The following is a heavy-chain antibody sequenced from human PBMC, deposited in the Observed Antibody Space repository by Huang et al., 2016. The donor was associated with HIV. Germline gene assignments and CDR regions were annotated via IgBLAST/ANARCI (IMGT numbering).Heavy chain of an antibody. CDR2: INHSCSA. J-gene: IGHJ1*01. D-gene: IGHD2-21*02. V-gene: IGHV4-34*02. CDR3: ARGLRFCRGGDCFPTHFQH. CDR1: GWSFSCYQ. Sequence: QVRLEQWGAGLLKPSETLSLTCAVYGWSFSCYQWTWIRQSPGKGLEWIVEINHSCSATYNPSRKTRVTITGDMSKNQFSLKITSLTVTDTAVYFCARGLRFCRGGDCFPTHFQHWSQG.